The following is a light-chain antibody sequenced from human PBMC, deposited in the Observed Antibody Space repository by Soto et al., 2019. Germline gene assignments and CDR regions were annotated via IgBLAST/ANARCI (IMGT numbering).Light chain of an antibody. Sequence: QSVLTQPPSASGSPGQSVTISCTGTSSDVGGYNYVSWYQQHPGKAPKLMIYEVSKRPSGVPDRFSGSKSGNTASLTVSGLQAEDEADYYCAAWDDSLIAWVFGGGTKVTVL. V-gene: IGLV2-8*01. CDR1: SSDVGGYNY. CDR3: AAWDDSLIAWV. J-gene: IGLJ2*01. CDR2: EVS.